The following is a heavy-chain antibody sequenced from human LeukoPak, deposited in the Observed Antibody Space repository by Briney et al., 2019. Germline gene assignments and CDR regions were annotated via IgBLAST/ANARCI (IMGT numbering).Heavy chain of an antibody. CDR1: GFTFSDYY. D-gene: IGHD3-22*01. Sequence: GGSLRLFCAACGFTFSDYYMSWIRQTPGKALAKESYNSNSGSTIIYAVSVKGRFTISRDNAKNSLYLQTDSLRAEDTAVYYCASDFGEDSSDYYSIDYWGQGTLVTVPS. V-gene: IGHV3-11*04. J-gene: IGHJ4*02. CDR3: ASDFGEDSSDYYSIDY. CDR2: NSNSGSTI.